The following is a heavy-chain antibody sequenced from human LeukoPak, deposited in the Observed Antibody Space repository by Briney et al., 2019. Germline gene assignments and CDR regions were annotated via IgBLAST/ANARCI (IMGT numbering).Heavy chain of an antibody. CDR1: GGSISSYY. J-gene: IGHJ5*02. V-gene: IGHV4-59*08. CDR3: ARGGQQLWLNWFDP. CDR2: IYNSGST. D-gene: IGHD5-18*01. Sequence: SETLSLTCTVSGGSISSYYCSWIRQPPGKGLEWIGYIYNSGSTNYNPSLKSRVTISVDTSKNQFSLKLSSVTAADTAVYYCARGGQQLWLNWFDPWGQGTLVTVSS.